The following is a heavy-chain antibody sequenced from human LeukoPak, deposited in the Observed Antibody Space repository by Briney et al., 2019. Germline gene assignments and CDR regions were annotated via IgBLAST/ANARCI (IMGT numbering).Heavy chain of an antibody. D-gene: IGHD4-17*01. V-gene: IGHV4-39*01. J-gene: IGHJ4*02. CDR3: ARLWEGYGDYRDY. CDR1: GGSISSSSYY. Sequence: PSETLSLTCTVSGGSISSSSYYWGWIRQPPGKGLEWIGSIYYSGSPYYNPSLKSRVTISVDTSKNQFSLKLSSVTAADTAVYYCARLWEGYGDYRDYWGQGTLVTVSS. CDR2: IYYSGSP.